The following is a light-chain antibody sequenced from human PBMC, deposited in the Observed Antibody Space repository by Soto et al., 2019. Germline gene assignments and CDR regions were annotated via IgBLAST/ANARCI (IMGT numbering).Light chain of an antibody. CDR2: DAS. Sequence: EIVMTQSPATLSVSPGERATLSCRASQSVRSNYLAWYQQRPGQAPRLLIYDASYRATDIPPRFSGSGSGTDFTLTISSLEPEDFAVYYCQQRSSWPPTITFGQGTRLEIK. J-gene: IGKJ5*01. CDR1: QSVRSN. V-gene: IGKV3-11*01. CDR3: QQRSSWPPTIT.